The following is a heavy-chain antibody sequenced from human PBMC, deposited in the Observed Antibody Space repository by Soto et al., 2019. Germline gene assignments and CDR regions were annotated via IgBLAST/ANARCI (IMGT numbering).Heavy chain of an antibody. CDR2: IYYSGST. CDR3: ARSDGRY. CDR1: GGSFSGYY. V-gene: IGHV4-59*01. Sequence: SETLSLTCAVYGGSFSGYYWSWIRQPPGKGLEWIGYIYYSGSTNYNPSLKSRVTISVDTSKNQFSLKLSSVTAADTAVYYCARSDGRYWGQGTLVTV. J-gene: IGHJ4*02.